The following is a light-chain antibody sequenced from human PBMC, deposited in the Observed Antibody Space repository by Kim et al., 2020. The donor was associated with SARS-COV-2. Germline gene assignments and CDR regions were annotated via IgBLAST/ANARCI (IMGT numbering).Light chain of an antibody. CDR2: AAS. CDR1: QSISSY. V-gene: IGKV1-39*01. CDR3: QQSYSTPWT. J-gene: IGKJ1*01. Sequence: PLTQSPSSLSASVGYRVTITCRASQSISSYLNWYQQKPGKAPKLLIYAASSLQSGVPSRFSGSGSGTDFTLTISSLQPEDFATYYCQQSYSTPWTFGQGTKVDIK.